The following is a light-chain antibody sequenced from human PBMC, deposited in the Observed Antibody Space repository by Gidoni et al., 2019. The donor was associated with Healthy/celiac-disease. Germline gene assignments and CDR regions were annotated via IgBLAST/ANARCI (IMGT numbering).Light chain of an antibody. Sequence: QAVVTQEPSLTVSPGGTVTLTCVSSTGAVTSGHYPYWFQQKPGQATRTLIYDTRNNHSWTPARFSGSLLGGKAALTLSGAQPEDEAEYYCLLSYSGARLGVFGGGTKLTVL. CDR3: LLSYSGARLGV. V-gene: IGLV7-46*01. J-gene: IGLJ3*02. CDR1: TGAVTSGHY. CDR2: DTR.